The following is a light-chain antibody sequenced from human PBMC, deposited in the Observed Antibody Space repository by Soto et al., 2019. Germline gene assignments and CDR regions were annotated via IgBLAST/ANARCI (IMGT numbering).Light chain of an antibody. Sequence: EIVLTQSPGTLSLSPGERATLSCRASQSIKSSYLAWYQQIPGQAPRLIIYGASSRATGIPDRFSGSGSGTDFTLTISRLEPEDFAVYYCQQFGSTPWTFGQGTKVDIK. V-gene: IGKV3-20*01. CDR3: QQFGSTPWT. J-gene: IGKJ1*01. CDR2: GAS. CDR1: QSIKSSY.